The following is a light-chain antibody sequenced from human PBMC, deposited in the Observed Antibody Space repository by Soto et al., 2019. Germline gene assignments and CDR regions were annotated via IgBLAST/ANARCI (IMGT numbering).Light chain of an antibody. J-gene: IGKJ1*01. CDR1: QSVSSN. CDR2: GTS. V-gene: IGKV3-15*01. Sequence: EIVMTQSPATLSVSQGERATLSCRASQSVSSNLAWYQQKPGQAPRLLIYGTSTRATGIPARFSGSGSGTEFTLTISSLQSEDFAVYYCQQHNNWPPWTFGQGTKVDIK. CDR3: QQHNNWPPWT.